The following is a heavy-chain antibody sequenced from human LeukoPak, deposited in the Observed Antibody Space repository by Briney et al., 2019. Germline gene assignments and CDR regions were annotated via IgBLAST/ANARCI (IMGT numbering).Heavy chain of an antibody. V-gene: IGHV4-59*01. D-gene: IGHD2-2*02. CDR1: CGSISSYY. CDR2: IYYSGST. J-gene: IGHJ5*02. Sequence: PSETLFLTCTVSCGSISSYYWSWIRQPPGKGLEWIGYIYYSGSTNYNPSLKSRVTISVDTSKNQFSLKLSSVTAADTAVYYCARGIVVVPAAIRRWWFDPWGQGTLVTVSS. CDR3: ARGIVVVPAAIRRWWFDP.